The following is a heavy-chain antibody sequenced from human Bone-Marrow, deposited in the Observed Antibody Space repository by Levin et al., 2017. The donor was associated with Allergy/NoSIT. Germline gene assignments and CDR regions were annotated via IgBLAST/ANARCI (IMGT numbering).Heavy chain of an antibody. CDR3: ASVRQLARSYFSGMDV. D-gene: IGHD6-13*01. V-gene: IGHV1-58*01. J-gene: IGHJ6*02. Sequence: PEASVKVSCKTFGLTSRSPAVQWVRQARGQRLEWLGWIVFGSGNTNYAQKFQSRVTITSDMSTRTAYLELTSLTSEDTATYYCASVRQLARSYFSGMDVWGQGTTVTVSS. CDR1: GLTSRSPA. CDR2: IVFGSGNT.